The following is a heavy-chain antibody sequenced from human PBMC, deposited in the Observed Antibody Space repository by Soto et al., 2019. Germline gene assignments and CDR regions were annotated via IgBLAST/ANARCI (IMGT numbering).Heavy chain of an antibody. CDR2: IIPIFGTA. J-gene: IGHJ2*01. D-gene: IGHD6-13*01. CDR1: GGTFSSYA. Sequence: QVQLVQSGAEVKKPGSSVKVSCKASGGTFSSYAISWVRQAPGQGIEWMGGIIPIFGTANYAQKVQGRVTITADESTSQAYMELSSLRSEDTAVYYCSRETEAAGTLPLFDLWGRGTLVTVSS. CDR3: SRETEAAGTLPLFDL. V-gene: IGHV1-69*01.